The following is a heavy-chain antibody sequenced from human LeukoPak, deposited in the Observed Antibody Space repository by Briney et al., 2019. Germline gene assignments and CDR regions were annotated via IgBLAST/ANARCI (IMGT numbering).Heavy chain of an antibody. J-gene: IGHJ4*02. Sequence: RGSGPTLVNPTQTLXLTCTFSGFSLSTSGVGVGWIRQPPGKALEWLARVAWNDDKYYSTSMKTRLTISKDTSKSQVVLTMTNVEPLDTATYYCARPLGCGSSYGYPFDYWGQGTLVTVSS. V-gene: IGHV2-70*11. CDR2: VAWNDDK. D-gene: IGHD5-18*01. CDR1: GFSLSTSGVG. CDR3: ARPLGCGSSYGYPFDY.